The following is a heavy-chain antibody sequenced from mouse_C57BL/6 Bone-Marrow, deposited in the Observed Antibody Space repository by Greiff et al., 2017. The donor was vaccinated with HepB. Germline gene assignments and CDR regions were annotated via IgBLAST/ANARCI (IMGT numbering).Heavy chain of an antibody. CDR2: ISNLAYSI. V-gene: IGHV5-15*01. Sequence: EVKVVESGGGLVQPGGSLKLSCAASGFTFSDYGMAWVRQAPRKGPEWVAFISNLAYSIYYADTVTGRFTLPRENAKNTRYLEMSSLRSEDTAMYYCARQGDYDLYFDYWGQGTTLTVSS. CDR1: GFTFSDYG. D-gene: IGHD2-4*01. CDR3: ARQGDYDLYFDY. J-gene: IGHJ2*01.